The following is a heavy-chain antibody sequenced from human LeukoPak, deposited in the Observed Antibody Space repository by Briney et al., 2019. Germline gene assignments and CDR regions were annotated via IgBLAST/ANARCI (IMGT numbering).Heavy chain of an antibody. V-gene: IGHV4-39*01. Sequence: SETLSLTCTVSGGSISSGDYYWSWIRQPPGKGLEWIGYIYYSGSTYYNPSLKSRVTISVDTSKNQFPLKLSSVTAADTAVYYCARQGPRGATTFFDYWGQGTLVTVSS. CDR2: IYYSGST. D-gene: IGHD1-26*01. J-gene: IGHJ4*02. CDR3: ARQGPRGATTFFDY. CDR1: GGSISSGDYY.